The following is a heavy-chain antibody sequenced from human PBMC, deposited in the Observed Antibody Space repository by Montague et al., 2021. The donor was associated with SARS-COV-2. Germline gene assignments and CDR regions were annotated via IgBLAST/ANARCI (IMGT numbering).Heavy chain of an antibody. CDR3: ATLSRRTAAGTRDYFGLDV. CDR2: IFHSGTI. Sequence: SETLSLTCRVSGDSISTSTWWTWVRQTPGKGLEWIGEIFHSGTIXXNPSLKSRVSISVDKSNNQFSLRLSSLIAADTAVYYFATLSRRTAAGTRDYFGLDVWGQGTTVVVSS. V-gene: IGHV4-4*02. J-gene: IGHJ6*02. D-gene: IGHD6-13*01. CDR1: GDSISTSTW.